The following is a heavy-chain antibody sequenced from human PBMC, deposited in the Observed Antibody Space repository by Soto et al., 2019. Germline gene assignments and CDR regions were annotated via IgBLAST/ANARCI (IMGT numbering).Heavy chain of an antibody. CDR2: TYYRSKWYN. Sequence: PSQTLSLTCAISGDSVSSNSAAWNWIRQSPSRGLEWLGRTYYRSKWYNDYAVSVKSRITINPDTSKNQFSLQLNSVTPEDTAVYYCARGGSGSGWYRYYYYYGMDVWGQGTTVTVS. D-gene: IGHD6-19*01. CDR1: GDSVSSNSAA. J-gene: IGHJ6*02. CDR3: ARGGSGSGWYRYYYYYGMDV. V-gene: IGHV6-1*01.